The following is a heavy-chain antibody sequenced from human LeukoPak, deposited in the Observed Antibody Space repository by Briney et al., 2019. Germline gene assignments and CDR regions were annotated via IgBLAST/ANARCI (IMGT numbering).Heavy chain of an antibody. D-gene: IGHD6-13*01. J-gene: IGHJ4*02. CDR2: INSDESSR. CDR1: GFTITRHW. CDR3: ATAYSSSWADY. Sequence: GGSLRPSCAASGFTITRHWMHWVRQAPGKGLMWVSRINSDESSRVYADSVKGRFTISRDNAKNSLYLQMNSLRAEDTAVYYCATAYSSSWADYWGQGALVTVSS. V-gene: IGHV3-74*03.